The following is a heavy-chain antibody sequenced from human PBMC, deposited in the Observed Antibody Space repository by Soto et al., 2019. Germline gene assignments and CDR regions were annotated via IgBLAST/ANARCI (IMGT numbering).Heavy chain of an antibody. D-gene: IGHD6-13*01. CDR1: CYSMTSGFY. CDR2: VYHSGAS. CDR3: ASERSFMRPTGWLEP. J-gene: IGHJ5*02. V-gene: IGHV4-38-2*01. Sequence: SETLSLTCAVSCYSMTSGFYWGWIRQAPGKGLEWVGSVYHSGASYYNQSLQSRVTISVDTSKNQFSLKLNSMTAADTGTYYCASERSFMRPTGWLEPWGQG.